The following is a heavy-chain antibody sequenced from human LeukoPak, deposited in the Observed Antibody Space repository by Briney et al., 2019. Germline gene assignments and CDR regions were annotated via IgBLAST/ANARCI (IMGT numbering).Heavy chain of an antibody. V-gene: IGHV3-43*02. Sequence: GGSLRLSCAASGFTFDDYAMHWVRQAPGKGLEWVSVISGDEGRTHYADSVKGRFTISRDNSKNPLYLQMNSLRTEDTAFYYCTTGIVGATIDVGYWGQGTLVTVSS. D-gene: IGHD1-26*01. CDR1: GFTFDDYA. CDR2: ISGDEGRT. CDR3: TTGIVGATIDVGY. J-gene: IGHJ4*02.